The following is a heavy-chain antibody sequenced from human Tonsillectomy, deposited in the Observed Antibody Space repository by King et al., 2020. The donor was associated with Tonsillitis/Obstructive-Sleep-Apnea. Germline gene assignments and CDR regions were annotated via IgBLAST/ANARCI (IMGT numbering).Heavy chain of an antibody. CDR3: ATGDFWSGLII. D-gene: IGHD3-3*01. J-gene: IGHJ4*02. CDR2: INHSGTT. V-gene: IGHV4-34*01. Sequence: VQLQQWGAGLLKPSETLSLTCAVFGGSFSGYYWSWIRQPPGKGLEWIGEINHSGTTNYNPSLKSRVTISVDTSKNQFSLKLSSVTAADPAVYYCATGDFWSGLIIWGQGTLVTVSS. CDR1: GGSFSGYY.